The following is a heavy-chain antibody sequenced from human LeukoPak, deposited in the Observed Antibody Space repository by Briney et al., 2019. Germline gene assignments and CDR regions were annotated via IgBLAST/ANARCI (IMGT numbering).Heavy chain of an antibody. J-gene: IGHJ4*02. Sequence: PGGSLRLSCAASGFTFSTYSMHWVRQAPGKGLEWVAIISYDGSKKYYADSVKGRFTISRDNSKNSVYLQMNNLRAEDTAVYYCAVSAVSTIGFDYWGQGTLVTVSS. D-gene: IGHD4-11*01. CDR1: GFTFSTYS. V-gene: IGHV3-30*04. CDR2: ISYDGSKK. CDR3: AVSAVSTIGFDY.